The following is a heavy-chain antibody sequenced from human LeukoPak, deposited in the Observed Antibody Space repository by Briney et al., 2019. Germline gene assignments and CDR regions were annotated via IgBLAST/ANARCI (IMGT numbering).Heavy chain of an antibody. CDR1: GFTFSSYA. Sequence: PGGSLRLSCAASGFTFSSYAMSWVRKAPGKRLKWVSAISGSGGSTYYADSVKGRFTISRDNSKKTLYLQMNSLRAEDTAVYYCAKDRNAGASDYWGQGTLVTVSS. CDR2: ISGSGGST. CDR3: AKDRNAGASDY. V-gene: IGHV3-23*01. D-gene: IGHD1-1*01. J-gene: IGHJ4*02.